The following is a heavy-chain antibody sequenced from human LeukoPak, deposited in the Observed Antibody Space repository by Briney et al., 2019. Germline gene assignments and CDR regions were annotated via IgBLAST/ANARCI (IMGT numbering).Heavy chain of an antibody. V-gene: IGHV4-4*07. CDR2: IYTSGST. CDR3: ARDLGAVWYFDL. D-gene: IGHD7-27*01. Sequence: SETLSLTCTVSGGSISSYYWSWIRQPAGKGLEWIGRIYTSGSTNYNPSLKSRVTMSLDTSKNHFSLKLNSVTAADTALYYCARDLGAVWYFDLWGRGTLVTVSS. J-gene: IGHJ2*01. CDR1: GGSISSYY.